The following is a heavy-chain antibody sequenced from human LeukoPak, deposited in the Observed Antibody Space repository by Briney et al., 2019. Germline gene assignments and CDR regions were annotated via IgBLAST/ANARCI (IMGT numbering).Heavy chain of an antibody. V-gene: IGHV4-38-2*02. J-gene: IGHJ5*02. CDR3: ARDSRRIFDP. CDR1: GYSISSGYY. CDR2: IYHSGST. Sequence: SETLSLTCTVSGYSISSGYYWGWIRQPPGKGLEWIGSIYHSGSTYYNPSLKSRVTISVDTSKNQFSLKLSSVTAADTAVYYCARDSRRIFDPWGQGTLVTVSS.